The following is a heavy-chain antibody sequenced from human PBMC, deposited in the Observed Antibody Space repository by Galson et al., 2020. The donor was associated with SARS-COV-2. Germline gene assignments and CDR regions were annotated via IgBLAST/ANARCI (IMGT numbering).Heavy chain of an antibody. CDR1: GGSFSGYY. D-gene: IGHD6-13*01. V-gene: IGHV4-34*01. CDR3: AGWYSSFVAFDI. Sequence: SETLSLTCAVYGGSFSGYYWSWIRQPPGKGLEWLGEINHSGSTTYNPSIKSRVTISVATSKNQFSLKRSSVTAADTAGYYCAGWYSSFVAFDIWGQGTMVTVSS. CDR2: INHSGST. J-gene: IGHJ3*02.